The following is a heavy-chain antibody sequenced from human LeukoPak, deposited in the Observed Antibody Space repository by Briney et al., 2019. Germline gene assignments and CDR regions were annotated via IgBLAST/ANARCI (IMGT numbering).Heavy chain of an antibody. CDR3: ARVIAAAGTEWFDP. CDR2: IYYSGST. D-gene: IGHD6-13*01. CDR1: GGSISGYY. V-gene: IGHV4-59*01. J-gene: IGHJ5*02. Sequence: SETLSLTXTVSGGSISGYYWSWIRQPPGKGLEWIGYIYYSGSTNYNPSLKSRVTISVDTSKNQFSLKLSSVTAADTAVYYCARVIAAAGTEWFDPWGQGNLVTVSS.